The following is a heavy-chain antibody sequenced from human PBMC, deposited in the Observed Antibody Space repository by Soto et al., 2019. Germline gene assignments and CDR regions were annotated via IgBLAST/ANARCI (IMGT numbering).Heavy chain of an antibody. J-gene: IGHJ6*02. V-gene: IGHV3-33*01. CDR3: ARDLYGGNPYYYYGMDV. D-gene: IGHD2-15*01. Sequence: GGSLRLSCAASGFTFSSYGMHWVRQAPGKGLEWVAVIWYDGSNKYYADSVKGRFTISRDNSKNTLYLQMNSLRAEDTAVYYCARDLYGGNPYYYYGMDVWGQGTTVTVSS. CDR1: GFTFSSYG. CDR2: IWYDGSNK.